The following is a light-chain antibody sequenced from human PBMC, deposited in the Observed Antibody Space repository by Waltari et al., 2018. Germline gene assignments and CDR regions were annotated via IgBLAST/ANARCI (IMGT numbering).Light chain of an antibody. CDR3: LQYNDWPPWT. V-gene: IGKV3-15*01. CDR2: GAY. Sequence: DIVMTQSPATLSVSPGERATLSCRASQSVFSNVAWYQQKPGQAPSLLIFGAYTRATDIPGRFSGSGSGTEFTRTSSSLQSDDAAVYYCLQYNDWPPWTFGQGTTVEIK. J-gene: IGKJ1*01. CDR1: QSVFSN.